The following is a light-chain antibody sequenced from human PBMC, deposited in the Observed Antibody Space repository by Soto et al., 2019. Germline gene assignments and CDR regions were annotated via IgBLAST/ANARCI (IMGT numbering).Light chain of an antibody. J-gene: IGLJ1*01. V-gene: IGLV2-23*01. CDR2: EGS. CDR1: SSDVGSYNL. Sequence: QSALTQPASVSGSPGQSITISCTGTSSDVGSYNLVSWYQQHPGKAPKLMIYEGSKRPSGVSNRFSGSKSGNTASLTISGLQAEAEAYYYCCSYAGSSTYVFGTGTQLTVL. CDR3: CSYAGSSTYV.